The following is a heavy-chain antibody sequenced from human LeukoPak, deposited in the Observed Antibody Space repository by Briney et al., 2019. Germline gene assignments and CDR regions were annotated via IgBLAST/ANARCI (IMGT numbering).Heavy chain of an antibody. Sequence: PGGSLRLSCAGSGFAFSSSWMHWVRQAPVKGLVWVSRMNSDGTTTNYADSVKGRFTISRDNAKNTLYLQMNSLTVEDTAVYYCTIEGSYRFDYWGQGTLVTVSP. J-gene: IGHJ4*02. V-gene: IGHV3-74*01. CDR2: MNSDGTTT. D-gene: IGHD3-16*02. CDR1: GFAFSSSW. CDR3: TIEGSYRFDY.